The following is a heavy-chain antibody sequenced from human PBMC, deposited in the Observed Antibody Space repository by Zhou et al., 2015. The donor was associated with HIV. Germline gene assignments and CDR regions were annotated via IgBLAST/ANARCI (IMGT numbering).Heavy chain of an antibody. CDR2: ISYDGSNK. V-gene: IGHV3-30-3*02. CDR1: GFPFRNHA. J-gene: IGHJ4*02. D-gene: IGHD1-14*01. Sequence: QEQLVESGGGVVHPGRSLRLSCAASGFPFRNHAMHWVRQSPGEGLEWVAVISYDGSNKYYADSVKGRFTISRDNSKNTLYLQMNSLRAEDTAVYYCAKIRIDVTGWGQGTLVTVSS. CDR3: AKIRIDVTG.